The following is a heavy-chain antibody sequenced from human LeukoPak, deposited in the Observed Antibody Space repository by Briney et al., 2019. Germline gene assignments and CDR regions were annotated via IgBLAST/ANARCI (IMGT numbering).Heavy chain of an antibody. CDR1: GGSIRSYF. J-gene: IGHJ4*02. Sequence: PSETLSLTCSVSGGSIRSYFWSWIRQSAGRGLEHIGRIYSTGSTNYSPSLTNRVSMSVDTSRNQFSLPLTSVTAADTAMYYCARAGYTSTWTFDYWGQGLLVTVSS. CDR2: IYSTGST. D-gene: IGHD3-16*02. CDR3: ARAGYTSTWTFDY. V-gene: IGHV4-4*07.